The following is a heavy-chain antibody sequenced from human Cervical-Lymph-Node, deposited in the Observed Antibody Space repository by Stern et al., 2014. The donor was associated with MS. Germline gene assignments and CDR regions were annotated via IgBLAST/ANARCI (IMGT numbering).Heavy chain of an antibody. J-gene: IGHJ4*02. CDR3: ARLGSGYDSSYLDF. D-gene: IGHD5-12*01. Sequence: VQLVESGSEAKKPGSSVKVSCKVSGGTFSTDKISWVRQAPGQGLESMGAIIPIFGTADYAQRFQDRVTIIADESTSEVHMELSSLRSEDTGVYYCARLGSGYDSSYLDFWGQGTLVTVSS. V-gene: IGHV1-69*01. CDR2: IIPIFGTA. CDR1: GGTFSTDK.